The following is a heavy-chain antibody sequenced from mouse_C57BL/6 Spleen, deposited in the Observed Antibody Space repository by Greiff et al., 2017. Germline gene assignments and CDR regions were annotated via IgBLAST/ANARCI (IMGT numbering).Heavy chain of an antibody. CDR1: GFTFSSYA. Sequence: DVMLVESGEGLVKPGGSLKLSCAASGFTFSSYAMSWVRQTPEKRLEWVAYISSGGDYIYYADTVKGRFTISRDNARNTLYLQMSSLKSEDTAMYYCTREDWGSSGYFDVWGTGTTVTVSS. CDR2: ISSGGDYI. V-gene: IGHV5-9-1*02. J-gene: IGHJ1*03. D-gene: IGHD1-1*01. CDR3: TREDWGSSGYFDV.